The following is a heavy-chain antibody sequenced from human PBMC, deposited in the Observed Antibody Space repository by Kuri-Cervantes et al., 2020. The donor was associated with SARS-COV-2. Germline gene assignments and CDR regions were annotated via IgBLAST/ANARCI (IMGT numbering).Heavy chain of an antibody. CDR3: ARAELTGIDY. J-gene: IGHJ4*02. CDR2: ISYDGSNK. V-gene: IGHV3-30-3*01. D-gene: IGHD7-27*01. Sequence: GESLKISCAASGFTFSSYAMHWVRQAPGKGLEWVAVISYDGSNKYYADSVKGRFTISRDNAKNSLYLQMNSLRAEDTAVYYCARAELTGIDYWGQGTLVTVSS. CDR1: GFTFSSYA.